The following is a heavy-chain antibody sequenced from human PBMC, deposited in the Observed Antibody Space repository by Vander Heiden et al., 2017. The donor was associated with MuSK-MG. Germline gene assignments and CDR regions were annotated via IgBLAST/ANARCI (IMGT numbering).Heavy chain of an antibody. CDR3: ARVPYSSTWGYFDS. J-gene: IGHJ4*02. Sequence: EVQVLESGGGLVQPGGSLSLSCTMSGFTFSAYAMYWLRQAPGKGLEWVSTISGIGTNKYYADAGKGRFTISRDNTKNTLFRQMSRMRVEATAIYYFARVPYSSTWGYFDSWGQGAMVTVSS. D-gene: IGHD6-13*01. CDR2: ISGIGTNK. CDR1: GFTFSAYA. V-gene: IGHV3-23*01.